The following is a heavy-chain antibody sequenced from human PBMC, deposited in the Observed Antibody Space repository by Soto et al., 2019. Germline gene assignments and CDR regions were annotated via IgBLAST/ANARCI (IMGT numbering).Heavy chain of an antibody. CDR1: GYIFVNYG. D-gene: IGHD3-16*01. Sequence: QVQLVQSGDDVKKPGASVKVSCKASGYIFVNYGIAWVRQAPRQGLEWMGWISPYTGNTHSASKVQGRLTMTTDTSTSTAYMGLGSLTSDDTAVYYCVMVDNYVTPTPQDVWGQGTTVTVSS. CDR2: ISPYTGNT. CDR3: VMVDNYVTPTPQDV. J-gene: IGHJ6*02. V-gene: IGHV1-18*01.